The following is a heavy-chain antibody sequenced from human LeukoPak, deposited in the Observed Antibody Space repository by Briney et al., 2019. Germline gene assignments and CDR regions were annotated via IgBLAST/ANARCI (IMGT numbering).Heavy chain of an antibody. V-gene: IGHV4-59*01. J-gene: IGHJ4*02. CDR2: IYYSGST. CDR1: GGSFSGYY. D-gene: IGHD2-21*01. CDR3: AREGGGGEEFDY. Sequence: PSETLSLTCAVYGGSFSGYYWSWIRQPPGKGLEWIGYIYYSGSTNYNPSLKSRVTISVDTSKNQFSLKLSSVTAADTAVYYCAREGGGGEEFDYWGQGTLVTVSS.